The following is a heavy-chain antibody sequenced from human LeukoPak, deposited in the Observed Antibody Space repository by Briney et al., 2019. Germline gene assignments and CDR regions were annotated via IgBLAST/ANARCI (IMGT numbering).Heavy chain of an antibody. J-gene: IGHJ4*02. D-gene: IGHD5-24*01. CDR1: GYSFTTSW. CDR3: ARQSPNGYNVNFDY. CDR2: IYPGDSDT. V-gene: IGHV5-51*01. Sequence: GESLKISCKGSGYSFTTSWIGWVRQMPGKGLEWMGIIYPGDSDTRYSPSFQGQVTISADKSISTAYLQWSSLRASDTAMYYCARQSPNGYNVNFDYWGQGTLVTVSS.